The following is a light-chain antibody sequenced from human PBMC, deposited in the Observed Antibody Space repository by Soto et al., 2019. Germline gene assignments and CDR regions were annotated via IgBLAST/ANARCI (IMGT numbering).Light chain of an antibody. CDR3: QQLLNWPQT. CDR2: YSS. V-gene: IGKV3D-15*01. Sequence: EVLMTRCAETVSRSPGSPDTTTCRASQSVRTNLAWYKQRLGPAPRIIIQYSSTRATGVPARFLGSGTRTKFTLAISSLPSEAFEVYFFQQLLNWPQTFAQGTKVDIK. CDR1: QSVRTN. J-gene: IGKJ1*01.